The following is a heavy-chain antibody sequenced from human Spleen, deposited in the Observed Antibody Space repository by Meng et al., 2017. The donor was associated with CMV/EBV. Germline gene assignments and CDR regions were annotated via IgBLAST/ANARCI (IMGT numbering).Heavy chain of an antibody. CDR2: ISYDGSNK. J-gene: IGHJ6*02. V-gene: IGHV3-30-3*01. Sequence: GESLKISCAASGFTFSSYAMHWVRQAPGKGLEWVAVISYDGSNKYYADSVKGRFTISRDNSKNTLYLQMNSLRAEDTAVYYCARLLAGYGPNYYYYGMDVWGQGTTVTVSS. D-gene: IGHD5-18*01. CDR3: ARLLAGYGPNYYYYGMDV. CDR1: GFTFSSYA.